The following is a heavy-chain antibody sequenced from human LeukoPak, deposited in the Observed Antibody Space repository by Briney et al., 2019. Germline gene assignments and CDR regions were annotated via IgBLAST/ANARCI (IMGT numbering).Heavy chain of an antibody. CDR3: ARAPGGSSYGLVDF. CDR2: IKSDGSST. V-gene: IGHV3-74*01. D-gene: IGHD5-18*01. CDR1: GFSFSSYW. Sequence: GGSLRLSCAASGFSFSSYWLHWVRQAPGKGLVWVSHIKSDGSSTSYADSVKGRFTISRDNAKNSLYLQMNSLRAEDTAVYYCARAPGGSSYGLVDFWGQGTLVTVSS. J-gene: IGHJ4*02.